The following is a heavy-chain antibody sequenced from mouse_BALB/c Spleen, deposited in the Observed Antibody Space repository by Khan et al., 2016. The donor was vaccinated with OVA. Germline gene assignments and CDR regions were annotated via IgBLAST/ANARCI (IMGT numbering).Heavy chain of an antibody. D-gene: IGHD1-3*01. CDR3: ARDDSRYNNAIDY. Sequence: EVKLELSGPGLVQPSPSLSLTCTVTGFSFNSDYAWYWIRQFPGNKLELMGYISYSGSTNYTPALTSRISITRDTSKNQFFLQLNSSTTEDTATYYCARDDSRYNNAIDYWGQGTTVTVSS. CDR2: ISYSGST. CDR1: GFSFNSDYA. J-gene: IGHJ4*01. V-gene: IGHV3-2*02.